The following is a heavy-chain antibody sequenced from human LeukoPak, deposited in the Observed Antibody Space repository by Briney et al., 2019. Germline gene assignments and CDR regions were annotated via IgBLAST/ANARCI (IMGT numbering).Heavy chain of an antibody. CDR2: IYYSGST. V-gene: IGHV4-59*01. D-gene: IGHD3-10*01. CDR3: ARSGGFGELTFDY. Sequence: PSETLSLTCTVSGGSISSYYWSWIRQPPGKGLEWIGYIYYSGSTNYNPSPKSRVALSLDTSKNQFSLKLSSVTAADTAVYYCARSGGFGELTFDYWGQGTLVTVSS. J-gene: IGHJ4*02. CDR1: GGSISSYY.